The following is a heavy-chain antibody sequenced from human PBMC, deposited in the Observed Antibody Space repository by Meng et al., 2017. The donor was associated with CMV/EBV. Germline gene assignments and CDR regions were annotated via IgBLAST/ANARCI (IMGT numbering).Heavy chain of an antibody. CDR2: IYTSGST. D-gene: IGHD5-18*01. CDR3: ARHGDTAMVVGIDY. J-gene: IGHJ4*02. V-gene: IGHV4-4*07. Sequence: QVHVQEAGPGLVKASATLALTGTVPGGCISIYYRSWIRPPAGKGLEWIGRIYTSGSTNYNPSLKSRVTTSVDTSKNQFSLKLSSVTAADTAVYYCARHGDTAMVVGIDYWGQGTLVTVSS. CDR1: GGCISIYY.